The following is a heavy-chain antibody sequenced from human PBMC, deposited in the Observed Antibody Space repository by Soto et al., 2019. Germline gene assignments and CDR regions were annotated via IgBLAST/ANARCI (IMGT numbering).Heavy chain of an antibody. Sequence: PGGSLRLSCAASGFPFSSYAMSWVRPAPGKGLEWVSAISGSGGSTYYADSVKGRFTISRDNSKNTLYLQMNSLRAEDTAVYYCAKDRSPDHSLCYYYMDVWGKGTTVTVSS. CDR2: ISGSGGST. V-gene: IGHV3-23*01. J-gene: IGHJ6*03. D-gene: IGHD1-26*01. CDR1: GFPFSSYA. CDR3: AKDRSPDHSLCYYYMDV.